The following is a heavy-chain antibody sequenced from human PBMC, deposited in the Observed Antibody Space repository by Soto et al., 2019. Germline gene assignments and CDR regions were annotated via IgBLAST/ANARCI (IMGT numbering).Heavy chain of an antibody. J-gene: IGHJ4*02. CDR3: AREDSGYDLYNFDY. Sequence: ESWGGVVQPGRSLRLSCAASGFTFSSYAMHWVRQAPGKGLEWVAVISYDGSNKYYADSVKGRFTISRDNSKNTLYLQMNSLRAEDTAVYYCAREDSGYDLYNFDYWGQGTLVTVSS. CDR1: GFTFSSYA. CDR2: ISYDGSNK. D-gene: IGHD5-12*01. V-gene: IGHV3-30-3*01.